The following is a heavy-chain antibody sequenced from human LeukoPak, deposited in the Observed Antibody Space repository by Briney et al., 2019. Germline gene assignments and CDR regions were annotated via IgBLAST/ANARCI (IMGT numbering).Heavy chain of an antibody. J-gene: IGHJ4*02. D-gene: IGHD2-2*01. CDR1: GFTFSSHW. Sequence: PGGSLRLSCAASGFTFSSHWMYWVSQAPGKGPVWVSRINTDGSSTSYADSVKGRFTISRDNAKNTLHLQMNSLRAEDTAVYYCARERIDCSSTSCYGGGSDYWGQGTLVTVSS. CDR3: ARERIDCSSTSCYGGGSDY. CDR2: INTDGSST. V-gene: IGHV3-74*01.